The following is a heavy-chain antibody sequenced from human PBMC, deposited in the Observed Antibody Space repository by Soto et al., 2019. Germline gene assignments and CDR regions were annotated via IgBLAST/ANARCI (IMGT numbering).Heavy chain of an antibody. J-gene: IGHJ4*02. D-gene: IGHD1-7*01. Sequence: SETLSLTCAVSGGSISSYYWSWIRQPPGKGLEWIGYIYYSGSTNYNPSLKSRVTISVDTSKNQFSLKLSSVTAADTAVYYCARDSITGTRYDYWGQGTLVTVSS. CDR3: ARDSITGTRYDY. V-gene: IGHV4-59*01. CDR2: IYYSGST. CDR1: GGSISSYY.